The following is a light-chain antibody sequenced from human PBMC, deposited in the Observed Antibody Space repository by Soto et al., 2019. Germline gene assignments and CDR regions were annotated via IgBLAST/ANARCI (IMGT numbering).Light chain of an antibody. CDR1: SSDVGGYNY. Sequence: QSVLTQPPSASRSPGQSVTISCTGTSSDVGGYNYVSWYQQHPSKAPKLMIYEVSKRPSGVPDRFSGSKSGNTASLTVSGLQAEDEADYYCSSYAGSNNLVFGGGTKLTVL. J-gene: IGLJ2*01. CDR3: SSYAGSNNLV. CDR2: EVS. V-gene: IGLV2-8*02.